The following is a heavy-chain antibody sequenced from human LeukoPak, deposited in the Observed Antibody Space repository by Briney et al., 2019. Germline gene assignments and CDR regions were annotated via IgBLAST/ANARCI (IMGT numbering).Heavy chain of an antibody. V-gene: IGHV5-51*01. D-gene: IGHD5-12*01. CDR1: GYSFTSYW. Sequence: GESLKISCKGSGYSFTSYWIGWVRQMPGKGLEWMGIIYPGDSDTRYSPPFQGQVTISTDKSISTAYLQWSSLKASDTAMYYCARPRVVATRSYYFDYWGQGTLVTVSS. J-gene: IGHJ4*02. CDR2: IYPGDSDT. CDR3: ARPRVVATRSYYFDY.